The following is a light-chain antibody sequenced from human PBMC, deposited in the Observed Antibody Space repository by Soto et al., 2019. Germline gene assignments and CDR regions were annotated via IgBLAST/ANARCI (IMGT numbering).Light chain of an antibody. CDR3: NSYTTISTYV. J-gene: IGLJ1*01. CDR2: EVN. V-gene: IGLV2-18*02. Sequence: QSVLTQPPSVSGSPGQSVTISCTGTSSDVGSYNRVSWYQQPPGTAPKLMIYEVNNRPSGVPDRFSGSKSGNTASLTISGLQAEDEADYYCNSYTTISTYVFGTGTKVTVL. CDR1: SSDVGSYNR.